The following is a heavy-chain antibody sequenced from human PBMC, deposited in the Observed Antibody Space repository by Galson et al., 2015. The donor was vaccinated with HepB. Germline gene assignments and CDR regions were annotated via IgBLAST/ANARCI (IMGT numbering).Heavy chain of an antibody. J-gene: IGHJ3*02. V-gene: IGHV4-38-2*02. Sequence: LSLTCTVSGYSISSGYYWGWFRQPPGKGLEWIGSIYYSGSTYYNPSLKSRVTISVDTSKNQFSLKLSSVTAADTAVYYCARLHLDIVVVPADNGDAFDIWGQGTMVTVSS. CDR2: IYYSGST. D-gene: IGHD2-2*03. CDR1: GYSISSGYY. CDR3: ARLHLDIVVVPADNGDAFDI.